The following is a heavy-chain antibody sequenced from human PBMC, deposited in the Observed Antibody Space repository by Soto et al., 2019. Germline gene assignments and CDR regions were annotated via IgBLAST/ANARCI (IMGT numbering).Heavy chain of an antibody. CDR2: ISYDGSNK. J-gene: IGHJ4*02. D-gene: IGHD2-21*02. CDR1: GFTFSSYG. V-gene: IGHV3-30*18. Sequence: PGGSLRLSCAASGFTFSSYGMHWVRQAPGKGLEWVAVISYDGSNKYYADSVKGRFTISRDNSKNTLYLQMNSLRAEDTAVYYCAKDLVVVTAIRPLPPGETDYWGQGTLVTVSS. CDR3: AKDLVVVTAIRPLPPGETDY.